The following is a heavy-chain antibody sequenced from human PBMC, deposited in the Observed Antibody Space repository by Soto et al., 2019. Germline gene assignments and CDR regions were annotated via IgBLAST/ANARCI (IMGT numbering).Heavy chain of an antibody. CDR1: GYTFATHW. V-gene: IGHV5-51*01. D-gene: IGHD1-1*01. J-gene: IGHJ4*02. Sequence: PRAYLQISCKGSGYTFATHWIAWVRQMPGKGLEWMGIIYSGDSDTRYSPSFQGQVTISADKSFSTAYLQWSSLKASDTAIYFCSRLELNGLYNCGQGSPVTVSS. CDR3: SRLELNGLYN. CDR2: IYSGDSDT.